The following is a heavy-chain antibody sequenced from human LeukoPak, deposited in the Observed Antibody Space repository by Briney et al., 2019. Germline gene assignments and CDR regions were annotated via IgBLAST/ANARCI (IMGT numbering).Heavy chain of an antibody. D-gene: IGHD3-10*01. CDR1: GFTFSSYA. CDR3: AKDLYYYGSGSYLDY. V-gene: IGHV3-64*02. J-gene: IGHJ4*02. Sequence: GGSLRLSCAASGFTFSSYAMHWVRQAPGKGLEYVSSISSNGGGTYYADSVKGRFTISRDNSKNTLYLQMNSLRAEDTAVYYCAKDLYYYGSGSYLDYWGQGTLVTVSS. CDR2: ISSNGGGT.